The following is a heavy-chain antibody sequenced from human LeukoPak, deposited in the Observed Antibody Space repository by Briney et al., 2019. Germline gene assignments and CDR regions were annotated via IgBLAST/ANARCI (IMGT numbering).Heavy chain of an antibody. CDR3: AKDKVWVGATYWDY. Sequence: GGSLRLSCAASGFTVSSNYMNWVRQAPGKGLEWVSAISGSGGSTYYADSVKGRFTISRDNSKNTLYLQMNSLRAEDTAVYYCAKDKVWVGATYWDYWGQGTLVTVSS. CDR2: ISGSGGST. CDR1: GFTVSSNY. J-gene: IGHJ4*02. V-gene: IGHV3-23*01. D-gene: IGHD1-26*01.